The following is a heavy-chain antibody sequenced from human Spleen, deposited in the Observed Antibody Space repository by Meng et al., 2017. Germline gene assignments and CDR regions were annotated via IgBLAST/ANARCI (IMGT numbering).Heavy chain of an antibody. CDR2: IHTNTGNP. D-gene: IGHD3-10*01. Sequence: QVAHSWSEVKKPGASVKVSCKASGYTFTSYARNWVRQAPGQGLEWMGWIHTNTGNPTYAQGFTGRFVMSLDTSVSTAYLQISSLKAEDTAVYYCARERVTMVRGVLKSWGQGTLVTVSS. J-gene: IGHJ5*02. CDR1: GYTFTSYA. CDR3: ARERVTMVRGVLKS. V-gene: IGHV7-4-1*02.